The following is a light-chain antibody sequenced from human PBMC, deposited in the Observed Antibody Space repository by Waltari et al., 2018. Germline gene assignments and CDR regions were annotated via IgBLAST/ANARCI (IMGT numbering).Light chain of an antibody. CDR2: AAS. V-gene: IGKV1-39*01. CDR1: QSITNY. Sequence: DIQMTQSPSSLSASVGDRVTITCRASQSITNYLNWYQQKPGKAPKLLIYAASSLQSGVPSRFSGSGSGTDFILTISSLQPDDFATYYCQQSYSTPPVTFGQGTKLEIK. CDR3: QQSYSTPPVT. J-gene: IGKJ2*01.